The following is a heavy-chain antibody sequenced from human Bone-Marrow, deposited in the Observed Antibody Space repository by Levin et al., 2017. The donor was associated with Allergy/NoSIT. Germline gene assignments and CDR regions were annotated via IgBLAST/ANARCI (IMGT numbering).Heavy chain of an antibody. CDR1: GFTFSSYG. CDR3: AKDRGNQRSMDV. Sequence: PGGSLRLSCAASGFTFSSYGMHWVRQAPGKGLEWVAVISYDGSNKYYADSVKGRFTISRDNSKNTLYLQMNSLRAEDTAVYYCAKDRGNQRSMDVWGQGTTVTVSS. V-gene: IGHV3-30*18. CDR2: ISYDGSNK. J-gene: IGHJ6*02. D-gene: IGHD4-23*01.